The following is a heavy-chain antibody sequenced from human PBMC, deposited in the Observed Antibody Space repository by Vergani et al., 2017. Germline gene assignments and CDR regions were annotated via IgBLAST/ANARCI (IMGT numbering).Heavy chain of an antibody. CDR1: GFIFSHYW. CDR3: ARINYYDSSGYSLNRWHNWFDP. J-gene: IGHJ5*02. CDR2: INQDGSEK. Sequence: EVQLVESGGGLVQPGGSLRLSCAASGFIFSHYWMSWVRQAPGKGLEWVANINQDGSEKYYVDSVKGRFTISRDNAKNSLYLQMNSLRAEDTALYYCARINYYDSSGYSLNRWHNWFDPWGQGTLITFSS. V-gene: IGHV3-7*01. D-gene: IGHD3-22*01.